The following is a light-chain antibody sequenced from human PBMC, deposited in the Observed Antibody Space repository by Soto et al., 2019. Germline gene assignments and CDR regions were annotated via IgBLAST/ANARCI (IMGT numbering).Light chain of an antibody. Sequence: QSVLAQPASVSVSPGQSITMSCTGTSSDVGGYNYVSWYQQHPGKVPKLMIYEVSNRPSGVSNRFSGSKSGNTASLTVSGLQVEDEADYYCTSYTTSDTFVFGTGTKVTVL. CDR2: EVS. J-gene: IGLJ1*01. CDR1: SSDVGGYNY. CDR3: TSYTTSDTFV. V-gene: IGLV2-14*01.